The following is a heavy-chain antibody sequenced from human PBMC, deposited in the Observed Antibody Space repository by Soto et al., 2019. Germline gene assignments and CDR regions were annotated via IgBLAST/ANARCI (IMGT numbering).Heavy chain of an antibody. V-gene: IGHV1-69*13. Sequence: ASVKVSCKASGGTFSSYAISWVRQAPGQGLEWMGGIIPIFGTANYAQKFQGRVTITADESTSTAYMELSSLRSEDTAVYYCATPYDNSTGGAFDIWGQGTMVTVSS. J-gene: IGHJ3*02. CDR3: ATPYDNSTGGAFDI. D-gene: IGHD1-1*01. CDR2: IIPIFGTA. CDR1: GGTFSSYA.